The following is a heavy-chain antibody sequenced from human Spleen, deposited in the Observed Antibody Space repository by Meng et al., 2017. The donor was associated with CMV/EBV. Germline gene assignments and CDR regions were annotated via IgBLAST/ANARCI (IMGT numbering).Heavy chain of an antibody. CDR3: ARLDNYGY. D-gene: IGHD5-24*01. V-gene: IGHV3-21*01. CDR2: IRSSSRYI. J-gene: IGHJ4*02. CDR1: GFIFSSYN. Sequence: GGSLRLSCAASGFIFSSYNMSWVRQAPGKGLEWVSSIRSSSRYIYYADSVKGRFNISRDNAKNSLFLQMNNLRAEDTAVYYCARLDNYGYWGQGTLVTVSS.